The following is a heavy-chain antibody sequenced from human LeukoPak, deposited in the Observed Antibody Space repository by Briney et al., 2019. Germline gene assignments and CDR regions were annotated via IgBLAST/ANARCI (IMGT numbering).Heavy chain of an antibody. Sequence: PSETLSLTCTVSGGSISSSGGYYWSWICQHPGKGLEWIGYIYYSGSTYYNPSLKSRVTISVDTSKNQFSLKLSSVTAADTAVYYCARDSSSWYFPREDWGQGTLVTVSS. V-gene: IGHV4-31*03. J-gene: IGHJ4*02. CDR3: ARDSSSWYFPRED. D-gene: IGHD6-13*01. CDR1: GGSISSSGGYY. CDR2: IYYSGST.